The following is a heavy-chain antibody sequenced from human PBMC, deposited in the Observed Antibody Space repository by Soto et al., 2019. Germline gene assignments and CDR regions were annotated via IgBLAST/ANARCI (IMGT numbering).Heavy chain of an antibody. J-gene: IGHJ4*02. V-gene: IGHV3-73*01. D-gene: IGHD3-9*01. CDR3: TRPYSDSASVPQVDY. CDR1: EFTFSGSA. CDR2: IRSKANSYAT. Sequence: EIQLVESGGGLVQPGGSLRLSCVASEFTFSGSAMHWVRQASGKGLEWVGRIRSKANSYATAYAASVKGRFTISRDDSKNTAYLQMNSLKTEDTAVYYCTRPYSDSASVPQVDYWGQGTLVTVSS.